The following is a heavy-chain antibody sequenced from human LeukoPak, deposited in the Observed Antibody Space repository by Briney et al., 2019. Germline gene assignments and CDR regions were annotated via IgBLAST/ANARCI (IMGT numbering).Heavy chain of an antibody. CDR1: GGTFSSYA. J-gene: IGHJ5*02. CDR2: ISAYNGNT. V-gene: IGHV1-18*01. CDR3: ARDPALGYTSGWYNWFDP. D-gene: IGHD6-19*01. Sequence: VKVSCKASGGTFSSYAISWVRQAPGQGLEWMGWISAYNGNTNYAQKLQGRVTMTTDTSTSTAYMELRSLRSDDTAVYYCARDPALGYTSGWYNWFDPWGQGTLVTVSS.